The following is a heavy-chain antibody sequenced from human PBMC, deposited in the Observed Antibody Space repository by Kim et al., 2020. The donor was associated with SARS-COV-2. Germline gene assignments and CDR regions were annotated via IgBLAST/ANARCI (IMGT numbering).Heavy chain of an antibody. D-gene: IGHD1-26*01. Sequence: SGPTLVNPTQTLTLTCTFSGFSLSTSGMCVSWIRQPPGKALEWLARIDWDDDKYYSTSLKTRLTISKDTSKNQVVLTMTNMDPVDTATYYCARIIVGATEWVYAFDIWGQGTMVTVSS. V-gene: IGHV2-70*11. J-gene: IGHJ3*02. CDR1: GFSLSTSGMC. CDR2: IDWDDDK. CDR3: ARIIVGATEWVYAFDI.